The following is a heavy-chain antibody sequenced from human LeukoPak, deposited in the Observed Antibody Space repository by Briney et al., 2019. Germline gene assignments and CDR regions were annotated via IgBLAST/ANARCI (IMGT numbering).Heavy chain of an antibody. Sequence: GGSLRLSCAVSGFTFNYYDMHWVRQAPGKRLEWVSAIRTTGDTHYPDSVNGRFAMSREDAKNSVHLQMNTLRAGDTAVYYCARGVSYYYDNSGHPGWYFDLWGRGTLVTVSS. V-gene: IGHV3-13*01. D-gene: IGHD3-22*01. CDR1: GFTFNYYD. CDR3: ARGVSYYYDNSGHPGWYFDL. J-gene: IGHJ2*01. CDR2: IRTTGDT.